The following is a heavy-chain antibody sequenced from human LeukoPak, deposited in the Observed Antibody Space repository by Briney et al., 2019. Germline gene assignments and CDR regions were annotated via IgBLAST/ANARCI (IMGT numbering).Heavy chain of an antibody. D-gene: IGHD3-22*01. CDR2: ISAYNGNT. J-gene: IGHJ6*02. Sequence: GASVKVSCKASGYTFTSYGISWVRQAPGQGLEWMGWISAYNGNTNYAQKLQGRVTMTTDTSTSTAYMELRSLRSDDTAVYYCARDYYDSSGYSNYYYGMDVWGQGTTVTVSS. CDR1: GYTFTSYG. V-gene: IGHV1-18*01. CDR3: ARDYYDSSGYSNYYYGMDV.